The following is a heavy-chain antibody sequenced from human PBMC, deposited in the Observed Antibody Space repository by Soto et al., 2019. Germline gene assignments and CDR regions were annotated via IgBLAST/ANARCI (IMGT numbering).Heavy chain of an antibody. D-gene: IGHD6-19*01. CDR2: IYYSGST. V-gene: IGHV4-59*08. J-gene: IGHJ5*02. CDR3: ARRGQWLRGVWFDP. Sequence: QVQLQESGPGLVKPSETLSLTCTVSGGSISSYYWSWIRQPPGKGLEWIGYIYYSGSTNYNPSLKSRVTISVDTSKNQFSLKLSSVTAADTAVYYCARRGQWLRGVWFDPWGQGTLVTVSS. CDR1: GGSISSYY.